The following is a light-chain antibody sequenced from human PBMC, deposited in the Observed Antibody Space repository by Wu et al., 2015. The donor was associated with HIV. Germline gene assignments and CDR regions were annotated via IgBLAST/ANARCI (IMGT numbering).Light chain of an antibody. V-gene: IGKV1-39*01. CDR2: GAS. J-gene: IGKJ4*01. Sequence: DIQMTQSPSSLSASVGDRVTMTCRTSQAISNFLNWYQQKPGKAPNLLIYGASSLQSGVPSRFSGSGSGTDFNLTITSLQPEDFASYYCQESYSTIVTFGGGTRVEIK. CDR1: QAISNF. CDR3: QESYSTIVT.